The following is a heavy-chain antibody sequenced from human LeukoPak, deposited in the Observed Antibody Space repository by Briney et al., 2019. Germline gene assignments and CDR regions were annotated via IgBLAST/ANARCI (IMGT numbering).Heavy chain of an antibody. CDR2: INPQNGGT. CDR1: EYTFTGYY. D-gene: IGHD4-17*01. Sequence: ASVKVSCKASEYTFTGYYIQWMRQAPGQGLEWMGWINPQNGGTKSAQKFQDRVTLTRDTSINTAYMELTGLRSDGTAVYYCARDGEGDYERGDYWGQGTLVTVSS. CDR3: ARDGEGDYERGDY. J-gene: IGHJ4*02. V-gene: IGHV1-2*02.